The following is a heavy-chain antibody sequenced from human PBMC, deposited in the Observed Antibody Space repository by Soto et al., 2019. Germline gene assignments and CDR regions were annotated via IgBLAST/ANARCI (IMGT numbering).Heavy chain of an antibody. D-gene: IGHD6-13*01. Sequence: SETLSLTCAVYGGSFSGYDWTWIRQPPGKGLEWIGEISHTGSTNYNPSLKSRVTISLDTSKNHFSLKLSSVTAADTAVYYCARGYSSSWYGNWFDPWGQGTLVTVSS. CDR1: GGSFSGYD. CDR2: ISHTGST. V-gene: IGHV4-34*01. CDR3: ARGYSSSWYGNWFDP. J-gene: IGHJ5*02.